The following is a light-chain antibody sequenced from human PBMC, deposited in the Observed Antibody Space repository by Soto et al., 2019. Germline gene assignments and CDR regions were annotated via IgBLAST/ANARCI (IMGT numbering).Light chain of an antibody. Sequence: DIQMTQSPSSLSASIGDRVTITCRASQSISTYLNWYQQKPGKAPKLLIYAASSLHSGVPSRFSGSGSGTAFILTISSLQPEDFATYYCQQSYSSPRTFGQGTKVDVK. CDR2: AAS. CDR1: QSISTY. J-gene: IGKJ1*01. CDR3: QQSYSSPRT. V-gene: IGKV1-39*01.